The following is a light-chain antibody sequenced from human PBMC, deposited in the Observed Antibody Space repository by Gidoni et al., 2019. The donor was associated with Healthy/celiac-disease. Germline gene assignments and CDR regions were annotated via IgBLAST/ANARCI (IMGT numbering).Light chain of an antibody. J-gene: IGKJ1*01. CDR1: QRVRSY. CDR3: QQRSSWPPT. Sequence: EIVLTQSPAPLSCSPGARATLSCRASQRVRSYLAWYQQKPGQAPRLLIFHASNTATGIPSRFSGSGSGTDFTLTISSLEPEDFAVYYCQQRSSWPPTFGQGTKVEIK. CDR2: HAS. V-gene: IGKV3-11*01.